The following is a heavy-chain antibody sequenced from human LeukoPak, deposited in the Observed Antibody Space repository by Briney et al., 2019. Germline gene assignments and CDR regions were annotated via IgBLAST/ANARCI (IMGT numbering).Heavy chain of an antibody. CDR2: ISWNSRSI. CDR3: AKETIYCSGGSCYHDAFDI. V-gene: IGHV3-9*03. D-gene: IGHD2-15*01. CDR1: GFTLDDYA. J-gene: IGHJ3*02. Sequence: KPGRSLRLSCAASGFTLDDYAMHWVRQAPGKGLEWVSGISWNSRSIDYADSVKGRFTISRDNAKNSLYLQMNSLRAEDMAFYYCAKETIYCSGGSCYHDAFDIWGQGTMVTVSS.